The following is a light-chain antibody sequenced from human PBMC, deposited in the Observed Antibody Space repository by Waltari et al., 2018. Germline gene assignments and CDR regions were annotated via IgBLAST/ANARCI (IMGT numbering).Light chain of an antibody. CDR1: RTISIY. CDR2: TAS. V-gene: IGKV1-39*01. J-gene: IGKJ4*01. Sequence: DIQMTQSPSSLSASVGDRVTITCRASRTISIYLNWYQQKPGKAPKLLNYTASTLQPGVPSRFSGSGSGTDFTLTISSLQPEDFATYYCQQSHSTPLTFGGGTKVEIK. CDR3: QQSHSTPLT.